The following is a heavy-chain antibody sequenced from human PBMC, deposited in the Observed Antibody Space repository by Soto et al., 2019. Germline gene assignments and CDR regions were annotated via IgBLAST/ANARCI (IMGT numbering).Heavy chain of an antibody. V-gene: IGHV3-23*01. CDR1: GFTFGKNA. CDR2: ISYSGSDT. D-gene: IGHD3-16*02. CDR3: VGGVPTSIHRYDY. Sequence: QAGGSLRLSCVGSGFTFGKNAMSWVRQAAGKGLQWVSAISYSGSDTFYADSVKVRFTISRDNSRNTLFLDMSGLRADDTAVYFCVGGVPTSIHRYDYWGQGTLVTVSS. J-gene: IGHJ4*02.